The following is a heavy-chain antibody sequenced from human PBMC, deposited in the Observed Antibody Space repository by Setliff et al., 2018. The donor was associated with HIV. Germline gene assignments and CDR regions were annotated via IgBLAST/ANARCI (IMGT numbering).Heavy chain of an antibody. Sequence: GGSLRLSCAASGFTFSNYEMSWVRQAPGKGPEWVSYITGSGDTIYYADSVKGRFTMSRDNAKDSVYLQMNTLRVEDTAVYYCAREATPSHSSGWVYFYYWGQGMMVTVSS. D-gene: IGHD6-19*01. CDR1: GFTFSNYE. CDR2: ITGSGDTI. V-gene: IGHV3-48*03. J-gene: IGHJ4*02. CDR3: AREATPSHSSGWVYFYY.